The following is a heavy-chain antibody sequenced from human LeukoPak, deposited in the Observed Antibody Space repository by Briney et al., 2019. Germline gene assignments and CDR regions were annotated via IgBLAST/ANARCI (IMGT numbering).Heavy chain of an antibody. V-gene: IGHV3-7*03. J-gene: IGHJ6*02. Sequence: GGSLRLSCAASGFTLGIYWMSWVRQAPGKGLEGVANIKEDGSEKYYVDSAKGRFTISRDNARNSLFLQMNSLRVDDTAVYYCARGFDSYNGMDVWGQGTTVTVSS. D-gene: IGHD3-9*01. CDR1: GFTLGIYW. CDR2: IKEDGSEK. CDR3: ARGFDSYNGMDV.